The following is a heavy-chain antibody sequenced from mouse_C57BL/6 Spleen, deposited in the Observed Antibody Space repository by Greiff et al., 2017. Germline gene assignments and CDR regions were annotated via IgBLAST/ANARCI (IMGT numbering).Heavy chain of an antibody. V-gene: IGHV1-39*01. Sequence: VQLKQSGPELVKPGASVKISCKASGYSFTDYNMNWVKQSNGKSLEWIGVINPNYGTTSYNQKFKGKATLTVDQSSSTAYMPLNSLTSEDSAVYYWARNNYYGSSYWFAYWGQGTLVTVSA. J-gene: IGHJ3*01. CDR1: GYSFTDYN. CDR2: INPNYGTT. D-gene: IGHD1-1*01. CDR3: ARNNYYGSSYWFAY.